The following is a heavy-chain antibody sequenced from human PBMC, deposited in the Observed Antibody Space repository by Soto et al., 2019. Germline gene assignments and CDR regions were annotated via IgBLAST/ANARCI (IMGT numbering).Heavy chain of an antibody. CDR1: GGSISSGGYS. CDR3: ARGGAYCGGDCSNWFDP. J-gene: IGHJ5*02. D-gene: IGHD2-21*02. V-gene: IGHV4-30-2*01. CDR2: IYHSGST. Sequence: PSETLSLTCAVSGGSISSGGYSWSWIRQQPGKGLEWIGYIYHSGSTYYNPSLKSRVTISVDRSKNQFSLKLSSVTAADTAVYYCARGGAYCGGDCSNWFDPWGQGTLVTVSS.